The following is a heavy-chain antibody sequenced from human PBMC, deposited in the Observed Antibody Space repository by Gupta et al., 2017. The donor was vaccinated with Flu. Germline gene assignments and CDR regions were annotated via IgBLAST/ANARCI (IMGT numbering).Heavy chain of an antibody. V-gene: IGHV4-34*01. D-gene: IGHD6-13*01. Sequence: QVQLQQWGAGLLKPSETLSLTCAVYGGSFSGYYWSWIRQPPGKGLEWIGEINHSGSTNYNPSLKSRVTISVDTSKNQFSLKLSSVTAADTAVYYCARVGALYSSSSRSHFDYWGQGTLVTVSS. CDR1: GGSFSGYY. CDR2: INHSGST. CDR3: ARVGALYSSSSRSHFDY. J-gene: IGHJ4*02.